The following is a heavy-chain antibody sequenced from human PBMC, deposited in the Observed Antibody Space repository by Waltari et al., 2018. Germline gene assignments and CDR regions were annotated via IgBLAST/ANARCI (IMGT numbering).Heavy chain of an antibody. Sequence: QVTLKESGPVLVKPTETLTLTCTVSGFSLSNARMGVSWIRQPPGKALEWLAHIFSNDEKSYSTSLKSRLTISKDTSKSQVVLTMTNMDPVDTATYYCARISESPQTVWGRYRYWDYWGQGTLVTVSS. J-gene: IGHJ4*02. CDR2: IFSNDEK. CDR1: GFSLSNARMG. CDR3: ARISESPQTVWGRYRYWDY. V-gene: IGHV2-26*01. D-gene: IGHD3-16*02.